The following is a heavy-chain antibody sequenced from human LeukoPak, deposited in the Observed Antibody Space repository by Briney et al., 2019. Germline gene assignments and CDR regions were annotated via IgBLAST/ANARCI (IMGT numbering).Heavy chain of an antibody. CDR1: GYSFTSYW. J-gene: IGHJ6*03. CDR3: ARQTSGSYYRGSYYYYMDV. Sequence: GESLKISCKGSGYSFTSYWIGWVRQMPGKGLEWMGIIYPGDSDTRYSPSFQGQVTISADKSISTAYLQWSSLKASDTAMYYCARQTSGSYYRGSYYYYMDVWGKGTTVTISS. CDR2: IYPGDSDT. V-gene: IGHV5-51*01. D-gene: IGHD1-26*01.